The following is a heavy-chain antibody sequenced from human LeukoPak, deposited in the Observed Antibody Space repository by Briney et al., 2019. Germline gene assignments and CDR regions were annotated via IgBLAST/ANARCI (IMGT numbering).Heavy chain of an antibody. CDR1: GGSISGSSYY. Sequence: SETLSLTCTVSGGSISGSSYYWGWIRQPPGKGLEWVGSTYYNPSLKSRVTISVDTSKNQFSLKLSSVTAADTAVYYCARGLRAPAAYNWFDPWGQGTLVTVSS. V-gene: IGHV4-39*07. CDR2: T. D-gene: IGHD2-2*01. J-gene: IGHJ5*02. CDR3: ARGLRAPAAYNWFDP.